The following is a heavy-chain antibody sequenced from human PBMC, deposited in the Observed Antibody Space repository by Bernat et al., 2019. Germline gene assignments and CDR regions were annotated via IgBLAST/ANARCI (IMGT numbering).Heavy chain of an antibody. CDR3: ARDVPTSSPLGVPGDY. Sequence: QVQLVESGGGVVQPGRSLRLSCAASGFTFSSYGMHWVRQAPGKGLEWVAVIWYDGSNKYYADSVKGRFTISRDNSKNTLYLQMNSLRAEDTAVYYCARDVPTSSPLGVPGDYWGHGTLVTVSS. D-gene: IGHD6-13*01. V-gene: IGHV3-33*01. J-gene: IGHJ4*01. CDR1: GFTFSSYG. CDR2: IWYDGSNK.